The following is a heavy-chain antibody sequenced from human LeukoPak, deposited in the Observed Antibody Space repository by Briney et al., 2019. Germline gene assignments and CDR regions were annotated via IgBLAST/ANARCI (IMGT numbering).Heavy chain of an antibody. Sequence: SVKVSCKASGGTFSSYAISWVRQAPGQGLEWMGRIIPILGIANYAQKFQGRVTITADKSTSTAYMELSSLRSEDTTVYYCARDGLYCSSTSCYETGYYYYGMDVWGQGTTVTVSS. V-gene: IGHV1-69*04. D-gene: IGHD2-2*01. J-gene: IGHJ6*02. CDR3: ARDGLYCSSTSCYETGYYYYGMDV. CDR2: IIPILGIA. CDR1: GGTFSSYA.